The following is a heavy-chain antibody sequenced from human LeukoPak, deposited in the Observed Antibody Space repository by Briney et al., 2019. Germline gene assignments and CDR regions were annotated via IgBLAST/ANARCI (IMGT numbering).Heavy chain of an antibody. Sequence: PSETLSLTCIVSGGSISSYYWSWIRQPAGKGLEWIGRIYTSGSTNYNPSLKSRVTMSVDTSKNQFSLKLSSVTAADTAVYYCARDASYYYGSGSPRHFDYWGQGTLVTVSS. CDR2: IYTSGST. CDR1: GGSISSYY. D-gene: IGHD3-10*01. CDR3: ARDASYYYGSGSPRHFDY. J-gene: IGHJ4*02. V-gene: IGHV4-4*07.